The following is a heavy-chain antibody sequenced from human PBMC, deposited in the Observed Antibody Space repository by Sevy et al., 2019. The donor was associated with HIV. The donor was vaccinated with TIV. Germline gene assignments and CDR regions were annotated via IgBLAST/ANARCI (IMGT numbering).Heavy chain of an antibody. J-gene: IGHJ6*02. V-gene: IGHV3-23*01. CDR2: ISSNGATT. CDR1: GFTFSTYA. Sequence: GGSLRLSCAASGFTFSTYAMNWVRQAPGKGLEWVSSISSNGATTYYTDSVKDRFTISGDKSKNMVYLQMNCLRAEDTAVYYCANRVDYPWPMDVWGQGTLVTVSS. CDR3: ANRVDYPWPMDV. D-gene: IGHD4-17*01.